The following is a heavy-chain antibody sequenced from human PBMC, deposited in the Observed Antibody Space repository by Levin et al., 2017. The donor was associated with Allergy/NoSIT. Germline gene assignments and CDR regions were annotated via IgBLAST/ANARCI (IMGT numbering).Heavy chain of an antibody. CDR3: ATDGSGSYNYYWYFDL. D-gene: IGHD1-26*01. Sequence: ASVKVSCKVSGYTLTELSMHWVRQAPGKGLEWMGGFDPEDGETIYAQKFQGRVTMTEDTSTDTAYMELSSLRSEDTAVYYCATDGSGSYNYYWYFDLWGRGTLVTVSS. CDR1: GYTLTELS. V-gene: IGHV1-24*01. CDR2: FDPEDGET. J-gene: IGHJ2*01.